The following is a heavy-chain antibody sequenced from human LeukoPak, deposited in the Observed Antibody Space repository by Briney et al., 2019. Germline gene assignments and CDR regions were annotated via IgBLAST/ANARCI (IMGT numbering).Heavy chain of an antibody. CDR3: ARVLLYSGFDP. D-gene: IGHD2-8*01. CDR2: INHSGST. J-gene: IGHJ5*02. Sequence: PSATLSLTCAVSGVSINSSDYFWGWIRQPPGKGLEWIGEINHSGSTNYNPSLKSRVTISVDTSKNQFSLKLSSVTAADTAVYYCARVLLYSGFDPWGQGTLVTVSS. CDR1: GVSINSSDYF. V-gene: IGHV4-39*07.